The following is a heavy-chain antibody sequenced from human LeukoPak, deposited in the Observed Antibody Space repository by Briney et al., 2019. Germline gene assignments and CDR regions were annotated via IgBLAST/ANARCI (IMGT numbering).Heavy chain of an antibody. CDR1: GGTFSSYA. CDR2: IIPIFGTA. Sequence: ASVKVSCKASGGTFSSYAISWVRQAPGQGLEWMGGIIPIFGTANYAQKFQGRVTITADESTSTAYMELSSLRSEDTAVYYCARERTDYYYYYGMDVWGQGTTVTVSS. CDR3: ARERTDYYYYYGMDV. D-gene: IGHD3/OR15-3a*01. V-gene: IGHV1-69*13. J-gene: IGHJ6*02.